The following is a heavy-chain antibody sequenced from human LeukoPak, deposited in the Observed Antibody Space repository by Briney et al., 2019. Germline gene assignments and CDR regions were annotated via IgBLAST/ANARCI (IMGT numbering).Heavy chain of an antibody. J-gene: IGHJ4*02. D-gene: IGHD6-6*01. CDR3: ARDPGSIAAH. Sequence: GGSLRLSCAASGFTFSSYSMNWVRQAPGKGLEWVSSISSSSSYIYYADSVKGRFTISGDNAKNSLYLQMNSLRAEDTAVYYCARDPGSIAAHWGQGTLVTVSS. CDR2: ISSSSSYI. CDR1: GFTFSSYS. V-gene: IGHV3-21*01.